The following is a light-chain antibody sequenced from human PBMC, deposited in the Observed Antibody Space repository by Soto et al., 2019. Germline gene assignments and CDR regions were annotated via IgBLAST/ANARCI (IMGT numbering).Light chain of an antibody. Sequence: IVLTQSPGTLSLSPGERATLSCRASQNVGSRYLAWYQQKPGQAPRLLIYGTSNRATGIPDRFSGSGSGTDFSLTISSLEPGDLAVYYCQLYGSSPRTFGQGTKVEIK. CDR2: GTS. CDR3: QLYGSSPRT. J-gene: IGKJ1*01. V-gene: IGKV3-20*01. CDR1: QNVGSRY.